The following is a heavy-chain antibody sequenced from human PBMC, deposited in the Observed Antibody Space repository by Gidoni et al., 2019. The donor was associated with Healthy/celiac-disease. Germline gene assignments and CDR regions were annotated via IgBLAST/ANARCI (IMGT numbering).Heavy chain of an antibody. D-gene: IGHD6-6*01. V-gene: IGHV1-2*02. J-gene: IGHJ4*02. Sequence: QVQLVQSGAEVKKPGASVKVSCKASGYTFTGYYMHWVRQAPGQGLEWMGWSNPNSGGTNYAQKFQGTVTMTRDTSISTAYMELRRLRSDDTAVYYCARDMARSSSSYFCDYWGQGTLVTVSS. CDR3: ARDMARSSSSYFCDY. CDR2: SNPNSGGT. CDR1: GYTFTGYY.